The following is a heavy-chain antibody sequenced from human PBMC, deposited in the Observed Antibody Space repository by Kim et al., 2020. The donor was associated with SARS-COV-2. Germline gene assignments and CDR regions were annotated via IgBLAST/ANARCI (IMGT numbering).Heavy chain of an antibody. D-gene: IGHD6-13*01. Sequence: GESLKISCKGSGYSFTSYWISWVRQMPGKGLEWMGRIDPSDSYTNYSPSFQGHVTISADKSISTAYLQWSSLKASDTAMYYCARGKEEQQLVHYYYYGMDVWGQGTTVTVSS. CDR3: ARGKEEQQLVHYYYYGMDV. CDR1: GYSFTSYW. V-gene: IGHV5-10-1*01. J-gene: IGHJ6*02. CDR2: IDPSDSYT.